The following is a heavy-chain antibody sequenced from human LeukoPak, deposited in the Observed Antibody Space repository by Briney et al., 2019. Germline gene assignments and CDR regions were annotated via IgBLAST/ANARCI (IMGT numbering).Heavy chain of an antibody. D-gene: IGHD2-21*02. J-gene: IGHJ4*02. CDR2: IDPSVGAT. CDR3: ASALYCGGDCYSGRYFFDY. V-gene: IGHV1-46*01. CDR1: GYTFINYY. Sequence: ASVKVSCKASGYTFINYYIHWVRQAPGQGLEWMGMIDPSVGATSNAQKVQGRVTMTRDTSTSTIYMELSSLRFEDTAVYYCASALYCGGDCYSGRYFFDYWGQGTLVTVSS.